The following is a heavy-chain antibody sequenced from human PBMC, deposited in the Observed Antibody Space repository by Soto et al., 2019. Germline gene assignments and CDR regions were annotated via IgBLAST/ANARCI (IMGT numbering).Heavy chain of an antibody. J-gene: IGHJ4*02. CDR2: IKQDGSEK. CDR1: GFTFSSYW. Sequence: GGSLILSCAASGFTFSSYWMSWVRQAPGKGLEWVANIKQDGSEKYYVDSVKGRFTISRDNAKNSLYLQMNSLRAEDTAVYYCARDRPWEQWLVGCFDYWGQGTLVTVSS. V-gene: IGHV3-7*05. CDR3: ARDRPWEQWLVGCFDY. D-gene: IGHD6-19*01.